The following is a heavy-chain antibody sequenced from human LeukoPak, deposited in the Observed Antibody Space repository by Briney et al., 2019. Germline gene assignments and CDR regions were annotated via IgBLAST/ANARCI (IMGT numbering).Heavy chain of an antibody. V-gene: IGHV4-39*01. J-gene: IGHJ4*02. D-gene: IGHD5-18*01. CDR3: ARLRGYTDGPPAY. CDR1: GGSISSSSYY. Sequence: PSETLSLTCTVSGGSISSSSYYWGWIRQPPWKGLEWIGSIYYSGDNSGDTYCNPSLKSRVTISVDTSKNQFSLKLSSVTAADTAVYFCARLRGYTDGPPAYWGQGTLVTVSP. CDR2: IYYSGDNSGDT.